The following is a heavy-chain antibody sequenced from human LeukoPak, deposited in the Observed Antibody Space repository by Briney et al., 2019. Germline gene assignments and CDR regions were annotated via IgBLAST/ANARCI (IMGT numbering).Heavy chain of an antibody. CDR2: VYYTGST. V-gene: IGHV4-59*08. Sequence: KPSETLSLTCSVSGGSVSSYYGCWIRQPPGKGLEWIGDVYYTGSTNYNPSLQSRVTMFEDKSKNQFSLRLSSVTVADPAVYYCARHFAYSSSSYFDYWGQGSLVTVSS. J-gene: IGHJ4*02. CDR1: GGSVSSYY. D-gene: IGHD6-6*01. CDR3: ARHFAYSSSSYFDY.